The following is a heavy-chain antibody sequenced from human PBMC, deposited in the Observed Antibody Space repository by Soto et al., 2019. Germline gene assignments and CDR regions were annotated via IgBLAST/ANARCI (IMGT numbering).Heavy chain of an antibody. Sequence: GGSLRLSCAASGFTFSSYGMHWVRQAPGKGLEWVAVIWYDGSNKYYADSVKGRFTISRDNSKNTLYLQMNSLRAEDTAVYYCAREPAVAGTAGFDYWGQGTLVTVSS. V-gene: IGHV3-33*01. CDR1: GFTFSSYG. J-gene: IGHJ4*02. CDR3: AREPAVAGTAGFDY. D-gene: IGHD6-19*01. CDR2: IWYDGSNK.